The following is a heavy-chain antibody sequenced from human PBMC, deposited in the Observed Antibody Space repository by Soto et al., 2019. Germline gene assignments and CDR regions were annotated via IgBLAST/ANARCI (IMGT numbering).Heavy chain of an antibody. J-gene: IGHJ4*02. D-gene: IGHD5-18*01. CDR3: ARHGYTYGGGYFAY. CDR2: IYSGGST. V-gene: IGHV3-66*04. Sequence: EVQLVESGGGLVQPGGSLRLSCAASGVTVSSNYMSWVRQATGTGLEWVSVIYSGGSTYYADSVKGRFTISRDNSKHTRYLQMNSLRAEDTAVYDCARHGYTYGGGYFAYLGQGTLVTVSS. CDR1: GVTVSSNY.